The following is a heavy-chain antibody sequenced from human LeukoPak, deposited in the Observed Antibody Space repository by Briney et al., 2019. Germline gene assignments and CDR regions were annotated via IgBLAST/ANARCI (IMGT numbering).Heavy chain of an antibody. Sequence: PSETLSLTCTVSGDSFSRYYWSWIRQPPGKGLEWIGYIFYSGSNKYNPSLESRDTISVDTSKNQFSLKLSSVTAADTAVYYCARLTGGGWYDYWGQGTLVTVSS. J-gene: IGHJ4*02. V-gene: IGHV4-59*01. CDR3: ARLTGGGWYDY. D-gene: IGHD6-19*01. CDR2: IFYSGSN. CDR1: GDSFSRYY.